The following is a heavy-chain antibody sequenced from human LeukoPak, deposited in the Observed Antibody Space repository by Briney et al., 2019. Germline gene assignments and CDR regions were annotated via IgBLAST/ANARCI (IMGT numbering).Heavy chain of an antibody. V-gene: IGHV3-30*04. CDR1: GFTFSSYA. D-gene: IGHD3-10*01. CDR3: ARGPLWFGLGHLDY. Sequence: GRSLRLSCAASGFTFSSYAMHWVRQAPGKGLEWVAVISYDGSNKYYADSVKGRFTISRDNSKNTLYLQMNSLRAEDTAVYYCARGPLWFGLGHLDYWGQGTLVTVSS. J-gene: IGHJ4*02. CDR2: ISYDGSNK.